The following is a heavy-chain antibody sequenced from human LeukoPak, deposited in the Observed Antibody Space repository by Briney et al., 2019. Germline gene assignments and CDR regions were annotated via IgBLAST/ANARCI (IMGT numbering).Heavy chain of an antibody. CDR2: IKHDGSEK. J-gene: IGHJ4*02. CDR1: GFIFTNYF. D-gene: IGHD3-3*01. V-gene: IGHV3-7*01. Sequence: GGSLRLSCAASGFIFTNYFMSWARQAPGKGLEWVASIKHDGSEKYYVDSVRGRFTISRDNTMNSLYLQMSSLRAEDTAVYYCATDRGWRTSGYYLYYFEYWGQGTLVTFSS. CDR3: ATDRGWRTSGYYLYYFEY.